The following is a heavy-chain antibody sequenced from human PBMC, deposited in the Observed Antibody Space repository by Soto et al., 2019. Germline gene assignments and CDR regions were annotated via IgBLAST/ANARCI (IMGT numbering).Heavy chain of an antibody. CDR3: ATDGPSNSGKLYAFEI. CDR2: VTPYKADT. J-gene: IGHJ3*02. Sequence: QAQLVQSGAEVKKSGASVRVSCKASGYTLTNYGVTWVRQAPGQGLEWLGRVTPYKADTNSAQNLQGRVTMATDTSANTAYLELRSLRSDDTAVYFCATDGPSNSGKLYAFEIWGQGTMVTVSA. D-gene: IGHD5-12*01. V-gene: IGHV1-18*04. CDR1: GYTLTNYG.